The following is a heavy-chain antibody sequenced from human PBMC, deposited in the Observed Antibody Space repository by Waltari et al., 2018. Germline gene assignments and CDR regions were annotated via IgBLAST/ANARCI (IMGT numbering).Heavy chain of an antibody. CDR3: TGRITMVRGVIRFDS. D-gene: IGHD3-10*01. V-gene: IGHV3-49*03. CDR2: IKSKDYGGTT. J-gene: IGHJ4*02. CDR1: GFRFADCG. Sequence: EVQLVESGGGLVQPGRSLRLSCTASGFRFADCGMSWFRQAPGKGLEWVGYIKSKDYGGTTDYAASVKGRFTISRDDSQSVAYLQMNSLKTEDTAMYYCTGRITMVRGVIRFDSWGQGTLVTVSS.